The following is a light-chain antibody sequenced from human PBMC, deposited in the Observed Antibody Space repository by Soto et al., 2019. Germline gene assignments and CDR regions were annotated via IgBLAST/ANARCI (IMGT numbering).Light chain of an antibody. Sequence: QSVLTQPASVSGSPGQSITISCTGTSSDVGGYNYVSWYQQYPGKAPKLKIYEVSNRPSGVSNRFSGSKSGNTASLTISGLQAEDEADYYSSSYTSSSTYVFGTGTKLTVL. CDR2: EVS. J-gene: IGLJ1*01. CDR1: SSDVGGYNY. CDR3: SSYTSSSTYV. V-gene: IGLV2-14*01.